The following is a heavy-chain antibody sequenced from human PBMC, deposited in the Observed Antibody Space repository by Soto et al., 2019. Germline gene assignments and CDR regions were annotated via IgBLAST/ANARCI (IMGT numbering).Heavy chain of an antibody. D-gene: IGHD6-19*01. CDR2: TRNSGGA. CDR1: SGSIFSSNW. CDR3: ASHLVMAGTRGFDH. V-gene: IGHV4-4*02. Sequence: QVQLQELGPGLVKPSGTLSLTCAVSSGSIFSSNWWSWVRQPPGKGLEWIGETRNSGGANYNPSLQSRVTISVDRSKNHFFLELRSVTAADTAVYYCASHLVMAGTRGFDHWGLGTLVTVSS. J-gene: IGHJ4*02.